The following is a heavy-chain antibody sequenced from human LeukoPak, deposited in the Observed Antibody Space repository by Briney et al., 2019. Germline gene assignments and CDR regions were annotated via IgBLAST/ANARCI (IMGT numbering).Heavy chain of an antibody. CDR2: INHSGST. CDR3: AKRLGSGSYEYYFDY. V-gene: IGHV4-34*01. J-gene: IGHJ4*02. Sequence: SETLSLTCAVYGGSFSGYYWSWIRQPPGKGLEWIGEINHSGSTNYNPSLKSRVTISVDTSKNQFSLKLSSVTAADTAVYYCAKRLGSGSYEYYFDYWGQGTLVTVSS. CDR1: GGSFSGYY. D-gene: IGHD1-26*01.